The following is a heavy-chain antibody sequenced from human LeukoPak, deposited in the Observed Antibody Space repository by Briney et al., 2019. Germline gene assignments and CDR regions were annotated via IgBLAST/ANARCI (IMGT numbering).Heavy chain of an antibody. CDR2: VYDNGNT. Sequence: SETLSLTCSVSGGSISGYCWSWSRQSPGKGLEWIGYVYDNGNTNYNPSLKSRVTILVDGSKNQFSLRLTSLTAADTAVYFCARHLGAARVLRFDPWGQGILVTVSS. J-gene: IGHJ5*02. D-gene: IGHD6-25*01. CDR3: ARHLGAARVLRFDP. CDR1: GGSISGYC. V-gene: IGHV4-59*08.